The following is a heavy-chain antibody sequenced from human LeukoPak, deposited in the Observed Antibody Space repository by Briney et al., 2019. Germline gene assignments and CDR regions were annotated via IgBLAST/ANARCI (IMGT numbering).Heavy chain of an antibody. D-gene: IGHD3-9*01. J-gene: IGHJ4*02. CDR3: ATVRGSGDILTGYYLFQY. CDR2: INWNGGST. Sequence: GSLRLSCAASGFTFDDYGMSWVRQLPGKGLEWVADINWNGGSTRYIDSVRGRFTVSRDNAKNSLYLQMNSLRAEDTALYHCATVRGSGDILTGYYLFQYWGQGTLVTVSP. CDR1: GFTFDDYG. V-gene: IGHV3-20*01.